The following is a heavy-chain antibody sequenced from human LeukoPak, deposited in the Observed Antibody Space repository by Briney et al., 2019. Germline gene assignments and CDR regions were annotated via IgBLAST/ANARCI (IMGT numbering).Heavy chain of an antibody. CDR2: IYASGST. D-gene: IGHD1-26*01. J-gene: IGHJ4*02. V-gene: IGHV4-4*07. CDR1: GDFIRSYW. Sequence: SEPLSLTCDVSGDFIRSYWWGWVPQPAGKGLEGIERIYASGSTKFNPSLKRRLTMSMDTYTNRISLNLTSVTAADTAIYFCARQGYTASYYFLDFWSQGMLVTVSS. CDR3: ARQGYTASYYFLDF.